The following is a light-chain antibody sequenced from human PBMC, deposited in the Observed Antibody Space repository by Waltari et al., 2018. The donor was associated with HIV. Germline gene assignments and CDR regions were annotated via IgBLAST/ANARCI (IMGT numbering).Light chain of an antibody. Sequence: QSALTQPPSASGSPGQSVPLSCTGTSNDVAGFNSVSLSQQYPGKAPKVMIYEVTKLPSGVPDRFSGSKSGNTASLTVSGLQAEDEADYYCSSYAGSDNYVFGTGTTVTVL. J-gene: IGLJ1*01. CDR2: EVT. CDR3: SSYAGSDNYV. V-gene: IGLV2-8*01. CDR1: SNDVAGFNS.